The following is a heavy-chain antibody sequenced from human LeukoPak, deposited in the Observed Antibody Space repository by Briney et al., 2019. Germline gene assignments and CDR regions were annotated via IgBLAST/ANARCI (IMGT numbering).Heavy chain of an antibody. J-gene: IGHJ4*02. D-gene: IGHD3-10*01. V-gene: IGHV1-2*02. CDR2: INPNSGGT. CDR1: GYTFTGYY. CDR3: ARVLYYGSGSYAFDY. Sequence: ASVKVSCKASGYTFTGYYMHWVRQAPGQGLEWMEWINPNSGGTNYAQKFQGRVTMTRDTSISTAYMELSRLRSDDTAVYYCARVLYYGSGSYAFDYWGQGTLVTVSS.